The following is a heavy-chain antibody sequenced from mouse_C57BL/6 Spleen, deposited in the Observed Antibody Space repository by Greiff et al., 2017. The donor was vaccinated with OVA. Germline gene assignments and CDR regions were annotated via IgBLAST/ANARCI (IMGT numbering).Heavy chain of an antibody. CDR2: IDPSDSYT. Sequence: QVQLQQPGAELVKPGASVKPSCKASGYTFTSYWMQWVKQRPGQGLEWIGEIDPSDSYTNYNQKFKGKATLTVDTSSSTACMQLSSLTSEDSAVYYCARNYGSFAMDYWGQGTSVTVSS. CDR3: ARNYGSFAMDY. D-gene: IGHD1-1*01. CDR1: GYTFTSYW. V-gene: IGHV1-50*01. J-gene: IGHJ4*01.